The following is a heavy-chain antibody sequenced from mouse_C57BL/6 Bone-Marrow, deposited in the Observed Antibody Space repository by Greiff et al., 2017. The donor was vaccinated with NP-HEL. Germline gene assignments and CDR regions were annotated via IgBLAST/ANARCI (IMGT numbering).Heavy chain of an antibody. CDR1: GYTFTDYY. CDR2: LFPGSGST. Sequence: VQLQQSGPELVKPGASVKISCKASGYTFTDYYINWVKQRPGQGLEWIGWLFPGSGSTYYNEKFQCKATLTVDKSSRTAYMLLSSLTAEDSAVYFCAREGIIRNWDCDVWGTGTTVNVYS. CDR3: AREGIIRNWDCDV. V-gene: IGHV1-75*01. J-gene: IGHJ1*03. D-gene: IGHD1-1*01.